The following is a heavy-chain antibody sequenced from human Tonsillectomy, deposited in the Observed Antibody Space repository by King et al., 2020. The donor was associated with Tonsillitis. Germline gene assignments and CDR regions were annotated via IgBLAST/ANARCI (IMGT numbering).Heavy chain of an antibody. J-gene: IGHJ4*02. D-gene: IGHD2-15*01. Sequence: QLVQSGAEVKKPGASVKVSCKASGYTFTSYDINWVRQATGQGLECMGWMNPNSGNTGYAQKFQGRVTMTRNTSISTAYMELSSLRSEDTAVYYCARGRYCSGGSCYDDFDYWGQGTLVTVSS. CDR2: MNPNSGNT. CDR1: GYTFTSYD. V-gene: IGHV1-8*01. CDR3: ARGRYCSGGSCYDDFDY.